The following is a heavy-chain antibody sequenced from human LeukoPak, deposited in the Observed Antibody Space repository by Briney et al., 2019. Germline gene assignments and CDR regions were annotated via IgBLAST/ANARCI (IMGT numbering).Heavy chain of an antibody. Sequence: GGSLTLSCAASGFTLSSYGMHWVRQPPAKGREWVAFIPLDGSNQYYADSVKGRFTISRDNSKNTLYLQMNSLTAEDTAVYYCARDYGLGSYPYYFDYWGQGTLVTVSS. CDR1: GFTLSSYG. J-gene: IGHJ4*02. D-gene: IGHD3-10*01. CDR2: IPLDGSNQ. CDR3: ARDYGLGSYPYYFDY. V-gene: IGHV3-30*12.